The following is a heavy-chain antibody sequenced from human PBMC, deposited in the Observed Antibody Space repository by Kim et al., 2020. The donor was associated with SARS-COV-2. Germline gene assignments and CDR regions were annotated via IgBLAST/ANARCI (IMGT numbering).Heavy chain of an antibody. CDR1: GFTFSGYG. J-gene: IGHJ4*02. Sequence: GGSLRLSCAASGFTFSGYGMHWVRQAPGKGLEWLALISYDGSVKNYADSVKGRFTISRDDSKNTLYLQMNSLKVEDTAVYYCAKGLTILLDYWGQGSLVTVSS. V-gene: IGHV3-30*18. CDR3: AKGLTILLDY. CDR2: ISYDGSVK. D-gene: IGHD3-3*01.